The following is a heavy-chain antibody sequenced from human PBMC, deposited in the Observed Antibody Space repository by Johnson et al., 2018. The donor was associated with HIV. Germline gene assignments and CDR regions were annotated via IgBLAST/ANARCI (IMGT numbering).Heavy chain of an antibody. D-gene: IGHD1-26*01. Sequence: VQLVESGGGVVQPGRSLRLSFVASGFSFSSYAMHWVRQAPGKGLEWVALISYDGGIKYDADSVKGRFTISRDNSKNTLSLQMNSLRPEETAMYYCARTRRRVGAKPWGAFDIWGQGTAVTVSS. V-gene: IGHV3-30-3*01. CDR3: ARTRRRVGAKPWGAFDI. J-gene: IGHJ3*02. CDR1: GFSFSSYA. CDR2: ISYDGGIK.